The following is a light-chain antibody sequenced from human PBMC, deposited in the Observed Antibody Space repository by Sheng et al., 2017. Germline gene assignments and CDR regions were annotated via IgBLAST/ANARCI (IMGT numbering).Light chain of an antibody. CDR1: QSVSSGY. CDR2: GVS. V-gene: IGKV3D-20*01. CDR3: QHYGTSLWT. J-gene: IGKJ1*01. Sequence: EIVLTQSPATLYLSPGERATLSCGTSQSVSSGYVAWYQQKPGLAPRLLIYGVSNRATGVPDRFSGSGSGTDFTLTISRLEPEDFAVYSCQHYGTSLWTFGQGTKVE.